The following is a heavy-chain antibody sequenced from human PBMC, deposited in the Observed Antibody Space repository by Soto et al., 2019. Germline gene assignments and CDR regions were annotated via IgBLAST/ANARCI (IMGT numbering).Heavy chain of an antibody. CDR1: GGSISSYY. D-gene: IGHD2-2*02. CDR3: ARGGQLLYNYYYHGMDV. J-gene: IGHJ6*02. Sequence: SETLSLTCTVSGGSISSYYWSWIRQPAGKGLEWIGRIYTSGSTNYNPSLKSRVTMSVDTSKNQFSLKLSSVTAADTAVYYCARGGQLLYNYYYHGMDVWGQGTTVTVSS. CDR2: IYTSGST. V-gene: IGHV4-4*07.